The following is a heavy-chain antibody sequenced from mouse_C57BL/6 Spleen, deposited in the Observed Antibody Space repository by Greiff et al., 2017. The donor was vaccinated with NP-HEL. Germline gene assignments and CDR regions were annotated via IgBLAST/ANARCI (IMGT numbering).Heavy chain of an antibody. J-gene: IGHJ4*01. CDR1: GFTFSDYY. D-gene: IGHD2-5*01. CDR2: INYDGSST. Sequence: EVHLVESEGGLVQPGSSMKLSCTASGFTFSDYYMAWVRQVPEKGLEWVANINYDGSSTYYLDSLKSRFIISRDNAKNILYLQMSSLKSEDTATYYCAREGSNPLYAMDYWGQGTSVTVSS. CDR3: AREGSNPLYAMDY. V-gene: IGHV5-16*01.